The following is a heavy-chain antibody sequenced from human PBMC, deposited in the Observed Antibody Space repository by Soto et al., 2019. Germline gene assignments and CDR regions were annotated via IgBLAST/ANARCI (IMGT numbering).Heavy chain of an antibody. V-gene: IGHV4-30-4*01. D-gene: IGHD5-12*01. J-gene: IGHJ4*02. Sequence: SETLSLTCTVSGGSISSGDYYWSWIRQPPGKGLEWIGYIYYSGSTYYNPSLKSRVTISVDTSKNQFSLKLSSVTAADTAVYYCAREPRGLSSNATDYWGQGTLVTVSS. CDR1: GGSISSGDYY. CDR3: AREPRGLSSNATDY. CDR2: IYYSGST.